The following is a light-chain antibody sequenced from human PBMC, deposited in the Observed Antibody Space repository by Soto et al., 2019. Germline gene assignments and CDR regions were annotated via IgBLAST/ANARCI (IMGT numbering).Light chain of an antibody. Sequence: IQLTQSPSSLSASVGDRVTITCRASQGIGSALAWYQQKPGKAPKLLIYDASSLESGVPSRFSGSGSGTDFTLTISSLQPEDFATYYCQQFNVFGGGTKVDI. CDR1: QGIGSA. V-gene: IGKV1-13*02. CDR2: DAS. CDR3: QQFNV. J-gene: IGKJ4*01.